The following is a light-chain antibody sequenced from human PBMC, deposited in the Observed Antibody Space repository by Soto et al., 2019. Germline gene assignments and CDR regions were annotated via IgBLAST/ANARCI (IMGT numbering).Light chain of an antibody. V-gene: IGKV3-11*01. J-gene: IGKJ1*01. Sequence: EIVLTQSPATLSLSPGERATLSCRASQRVSSYLAWYQQKPGQAPRLLIYDASNRATGIPARFSGSGSGTDFTLTISSLEPEDFAVYYCQQRSNWPPTFGQGTKVYI. CDR3: QQRSNWPPT. CDR2: DAS. CDR1: QRVSSY.